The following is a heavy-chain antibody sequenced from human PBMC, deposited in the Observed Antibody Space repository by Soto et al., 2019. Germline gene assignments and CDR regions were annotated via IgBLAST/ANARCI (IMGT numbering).Heavy chain of an antibody. CDR1: GFTFSTYG. D-gene: IGHD6-19*01. CDR3: ARLGMAVSGSDS. CDR2: TTGSGDAT. J-gene: IGHJ4*02. Sequence: GWVLRLSCAASGFTFSTYGMIWVRQTPGKGLEWVSATTGSGDATYYADSVRGRFVMFRDNSKNTLYLQMNSLRAEDTAIYYCARLGMAVSGSDSWGQGTLVTGSS. V-gene: IGHV3-23*01.